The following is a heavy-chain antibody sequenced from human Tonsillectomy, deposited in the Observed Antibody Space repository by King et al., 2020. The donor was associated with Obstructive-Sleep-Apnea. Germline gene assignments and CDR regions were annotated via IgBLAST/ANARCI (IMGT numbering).Heavy chain of an antibody. D-gene: IGHD6-13*01. CDR2: IYYSGRT. Sequence: QLQESGPGLVKPSETLSLTCTVSGGSISSYYWSWIRQPPGKGLEWIGYIYYSGRTNYNPSLKSRVTISVDTSKNQFSLKLSSVTAADTAVYYCARGEYSSSWYYFDYWGQGTLVTVSS. V-gene: IGHV4-59*01. CDR1: GGSISSYY. J-gene: IGHJ4*02. CDR3: ARGEYSSSWYYFDY.